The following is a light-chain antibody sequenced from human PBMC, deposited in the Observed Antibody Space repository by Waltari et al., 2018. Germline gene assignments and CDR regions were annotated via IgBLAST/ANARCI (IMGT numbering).Light chain of an antibody. CDR1: SSNLGSNY. V-gene: IGLV1-47*01. CDR2: SNN. Sequence: QSVLTQPPSASGTPGQRVTIPCPGSSSNLGSNYVYWYQQLPGTAPKLLIYSNNPRPSGVPDRFSGSKSDTSASLAISGLRSEDEADYYCAAWDDSLSGPVFGGGTKLTVL. CDR3: AAWDDSLSGPV. J-gene: IGLJ2*01.